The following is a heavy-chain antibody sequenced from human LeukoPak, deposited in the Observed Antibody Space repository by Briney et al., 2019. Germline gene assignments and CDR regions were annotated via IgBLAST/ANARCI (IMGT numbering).Heavy chain of an antibody. J-gene: IGHJ4*02. V-gene: IGHV3-21*05. D-gene: IGHD5-24*01. CDR1: GLPSVAI. CDR2: ISTSSTYT. Sequence: NPGGSWGFSVPALGLPSVAIELTWFRQAPGKGLEWVSYISTSSTYTKYAESVKGRFTISRDDAKNSLYLQMDSLRAEDTAVYYWENNYFMLAGHIIRAFDYWGQGTLVSVSS. CDR3: ENNYFMLAGHIIRAFDY.